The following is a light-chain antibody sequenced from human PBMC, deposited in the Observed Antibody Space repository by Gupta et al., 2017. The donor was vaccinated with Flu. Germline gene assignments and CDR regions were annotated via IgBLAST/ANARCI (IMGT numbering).Light chain of an antibody. CDR3: SSYTSSSTLV. CDR2: EVS. J-gene: IGLJ2*01. Sequence: QSALTQPAPVPGSPGQSITISCTGTSSDVGGYNYVSWYQQHPGKAPKLMIYEVSNRPSGVSNRFSGSKSGNTASLTISGLQAEDDADYYCSSYTSSSTLVFGGGTKLTVL. V-gene: IGLV2-14*01. CDR1: SSDVGGYNY.